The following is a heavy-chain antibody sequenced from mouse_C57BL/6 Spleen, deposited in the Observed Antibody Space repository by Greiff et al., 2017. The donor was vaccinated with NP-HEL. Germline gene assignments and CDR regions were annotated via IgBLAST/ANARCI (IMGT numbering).Heavy chain of an antibody. D-gene: IGHD2-5*01. J-gene: IGHJ2*01. CDR1: GYAFSSSW. V-gene: IGHV1-82*01. Sequence: ESGPELVKPGASVKISCKASGYAFSSSWMNWVKQRPGKGLEWIGRIYPGDGDTNYNGKFKGKATLTADKSSSTAYMQLSSLTSEDSAVYFCARIGSNYGFDYWGQGTTLTVSS. CDR2: IYPGDGDT. CDR3: ARIGSNYGFDY.